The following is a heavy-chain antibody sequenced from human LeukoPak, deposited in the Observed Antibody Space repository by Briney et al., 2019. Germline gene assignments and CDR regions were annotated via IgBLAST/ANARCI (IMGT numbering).Heavy chain of an antibody. D-gene: IGHD1-26*01. CDR3: ARRLGSYSDY. V-gene: IGHV3-66*01. J-gene: IGHJ4*02. CDR1: GFTVSTNY. CDR2: IYSGGST. Sequence: GGSLRLSCAASGFTVSTNYMSWVREAPGKGLEWLSIIYSGGSTYYADSVKGRFTISKDNSKSTLYLQMNSLRAEDTAVYYCARRLGSYSDYWGQGTPVTVSS.